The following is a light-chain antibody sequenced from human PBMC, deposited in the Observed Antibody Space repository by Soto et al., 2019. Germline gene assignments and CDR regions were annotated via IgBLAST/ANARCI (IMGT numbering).Light chain of an antibody. Sequence: QAVVTQPPSVSGAPGQRVTISCTGSSSNIGAGYDVHWYQQLPGTAPKLLIYGNINRPSGVPDRFSASKSGTSASLAIIGLQAEDEADYYCQSFDNSLSGDVLFGGGTQLTVL. CDR2: GNI. CDR3: QSFDNSLSGDVL. CDR1: SSNIGAGYD. V-gene: IGLV1-40*01. J-gene: IGLJ2*01.